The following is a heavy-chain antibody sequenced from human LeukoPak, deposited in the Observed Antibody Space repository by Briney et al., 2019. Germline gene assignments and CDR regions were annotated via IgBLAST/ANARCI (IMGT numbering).Heavy chain of an antibody. D-gene: IGHD1-26*01. J-gene: IGHJ3*02. CDR2: ISSGSSAI. Sequence: HTGGSLRLSCVASGFTFRRYSMNWVRQAPGKGLEWVSYISSGSSAISYADSMKGRFTISRDNAGNTLYLQMNSLRAEDTALYYCARGGVGATKGAFDIWGQGTMVTVSS. V-gene: IGHV3-48*01. CDR3: ARGGVGATKGAFDI. CDR1: GFTFRRYS.